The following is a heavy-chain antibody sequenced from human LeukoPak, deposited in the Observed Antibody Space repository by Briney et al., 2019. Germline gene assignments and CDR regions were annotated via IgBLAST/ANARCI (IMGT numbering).Heavy chain of an antibody. CDR2: INHSGST. D-gene: IGHD5-18*01. J-gene: IGHJ5*02. Sequence: SETLSLTCVVYGGSLSNYYWSWIRQPPGKGLEWIGEINHSGSTNYNPSLKGRVTISVDTSKNQFSLKLTSVTAADTAVYYCARGGEDTAMDKNWFDPWGQGTLVTVSS. CDR1: GGSLSNYY. CDR3: ARGGEDTAMDKNWFDP. V-gene: IGHV4-34*01.